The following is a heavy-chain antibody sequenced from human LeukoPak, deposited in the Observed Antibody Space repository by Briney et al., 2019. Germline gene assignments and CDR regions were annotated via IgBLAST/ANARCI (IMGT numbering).Heavy chain of an antibody. CDR3: AKNRGSGGRYFDF. J-gene: IGHJ4*02. D-gene: IGHD3-10*01. V-gene: IGHV3-30*02. CDR2: ILYDGSNN. Sequence: GGSLGLSCAASGLTFNNYGMHWVRQAPGKGLEWVAFILYDGSNNYYADSVKGRFTISRDNSKNTLYLQMNSLRPEDTAAYYCAKNRGSGGRYFDFWGQGTLVTVSS. CDR1: GLTFNNYG.